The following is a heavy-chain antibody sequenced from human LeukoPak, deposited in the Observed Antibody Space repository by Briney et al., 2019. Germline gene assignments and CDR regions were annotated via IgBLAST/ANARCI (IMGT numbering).Heavy chain of an antibody. V-gene: IGHV3-23*01. D-gene: IGHD3-22*01. Sequence: GGSLRLSCAASGFTFSSYAMHRVRQAPGKGLEWVSAISGSGGSTYYADSVKGRFTISRDNSKNTLYLQMNSLRAEDTAVYYCAKGLRGYYPGYFQHWGQGTLVTVSS. CDR1: GFTFSSYA. CDR3: AKGLRGYYPGYFQH. CDR2: ISGSGGST. J-gene: IGHJ1*01.